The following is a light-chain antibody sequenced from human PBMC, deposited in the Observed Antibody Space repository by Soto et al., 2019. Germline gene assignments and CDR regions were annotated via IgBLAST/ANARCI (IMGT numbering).Light chain of an antibody. CDR2: DAS. V-gene: IGKV3-20*01. Sequence: EIVLTQSPGTLSLSPGERATLSCRASQSVISNYLAWYQQKPGQTPRLLIYDASSRATGIPDRFSGSGSGTDFTLTISRLESEDFAVYYCQQYGTSPPWTFGQGTKVDI. J-gene: IGKJ1*01. CDR3: QQYGTSPPWT. CDR1: QSVISNY.